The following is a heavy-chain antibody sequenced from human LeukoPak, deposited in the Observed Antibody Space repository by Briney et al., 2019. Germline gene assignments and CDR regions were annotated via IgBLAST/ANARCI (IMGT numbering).Heavy chain of an antibody. CDR1: GFTFSSYS. Sequence: GGSLRLSCAASGFTFSSYSMNWVRQAPGKGLEWVSSISSSSSYIYYADSVKGRFTISRDNAKNSLYLQTNSLRAEDTAVYYCARDSAAHFDYWGQGTLVTVSS. J-gene: IGHJ4*02. CDR3: ARDSAAHFDY. CDR2: ISSSSSYI. V-gene: IGHV3-21*01. D-gene: IGHD6-13*01.